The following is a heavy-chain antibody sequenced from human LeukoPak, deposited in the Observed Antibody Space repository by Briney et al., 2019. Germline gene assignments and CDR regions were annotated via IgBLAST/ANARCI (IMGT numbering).Heavy chain of an antibody. J-gene: IGHJ4*02. Sequence: GGSLRLSCAASGFNFSDYYMSWIRQAPGKGLEWVSYISSSGSTIYYADSVKGRFTISRDNAKNSLYLQMNSLRAEDTAVYYCARESTYYYGSGSPSFDYWGQGTLVTVSS. CDR2: ISSSGSTI. CDR3: ARESTYYYGSGSPSFDY. D-gene: IGHD3-10*01. CDR1: GFNFSDYY. V-gene: IGHV3-11*04.